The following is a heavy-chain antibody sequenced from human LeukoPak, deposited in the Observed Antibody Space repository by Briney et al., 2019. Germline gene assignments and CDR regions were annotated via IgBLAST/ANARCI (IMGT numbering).Heavy chain of an antibody. CDR2: IFFTGRT. CDR1: GGSVNSGAYY. Sequence: SQTLSLTCTVSGGSVNSGAYYWSWIRQRPGKGLEWIGQIFFTGRTDYNPSLQSRLSISIDTSKNQFSMELSSVTVADTATYYCARDRASGMDFWGQGTLVTVSS. D-gene: IGHD3-10*01. V-gene: IGHV4-31*03. J-gene: IGHJ4*02. CDR3: ARDRASGMDF.